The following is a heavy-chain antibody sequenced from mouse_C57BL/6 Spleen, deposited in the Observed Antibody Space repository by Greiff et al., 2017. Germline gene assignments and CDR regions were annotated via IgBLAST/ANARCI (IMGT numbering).Heavy chain of an antibody. Sequence: EVHLVESGGGLVKPGGSLKLSCAASGFTFSSYSMPWVRQTPEKGLEWVGTISDGGSYTYYPDNVKGGFTIARDNAKNNLYLQMSHLKSEDTALYYCARELLLRSYYYAMGYWGKGASVTVSS. D-gene: IGHD1-1*01. CDR2: ISDGGSYT. V-gene: IGHV5-4*01. CDR3: ARELLLRSYYYAMGY. CDR1: GFTFSSYS. J-gene: IGHJ4*01.